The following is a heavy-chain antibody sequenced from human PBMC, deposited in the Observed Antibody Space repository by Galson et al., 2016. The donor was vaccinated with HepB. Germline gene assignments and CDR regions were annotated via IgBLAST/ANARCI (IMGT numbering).Heavy chain of an antibody. V-gene: IGHV1-46*01. D-gene: IGHD2-15*01. CDR2: NNPHGAGT. J-gene: IGHJ5*02. CDR1: EYTFTRYY. CDR3: ARGGSGGIDCGIDP. Sequence: SVKVSCKASEYTFTRYYIHWVRQARGQGLEWRGMNNPHGAGTRYAQKFQGRVTMTRDTSTSTVYMELSSLRSEDTAVDYCARGGSGGIDCGIDPWGQETLVTVSS.